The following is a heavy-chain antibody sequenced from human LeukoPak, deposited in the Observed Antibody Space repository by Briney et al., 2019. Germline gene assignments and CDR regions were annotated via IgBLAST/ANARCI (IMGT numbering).Heavy chain of an antibody. Sequence: GGSLRLSCAASGFTFSSYEMNWVRQAPGKGLEWVSYISSSGSTIYYADSVKGRFTISRDNAKNSLYLQMNSLRAEDTAVYYCARSYSGSYYEAFDIWGQGTMVTVSS. CDR3: ARSYSGSYYEAFDI. D-gene: IGHD1-26*01. CDR2: ISSSGSTI. J-gene: IGHJ3*02. CDR1: GFTFSSYE. V-gene: IGHV3-48*03.